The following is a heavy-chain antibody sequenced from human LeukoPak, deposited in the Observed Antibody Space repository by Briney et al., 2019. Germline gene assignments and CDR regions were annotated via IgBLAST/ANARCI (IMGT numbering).Heavy chain of an antibody. Sequence: GRSLRLSCAASGFTFSSYGMHWVRQAPGKGLEWVAVIWYDGSNNYYADSVKGRFTISRDNSKNTLYLQMNSLRAEDTAVYYCAREYGSGSYRTYYYYGMDVWGQGTTVTVSS. V-gene: IGHV3-33*01. CDR2: IWYDGSNN. CDR3: AREYGSGSYRTYYYYGMDV. CDR1: GFTFSSYG. D-gene: IGHD3-10*01. J-gene: IGHJ6*02.